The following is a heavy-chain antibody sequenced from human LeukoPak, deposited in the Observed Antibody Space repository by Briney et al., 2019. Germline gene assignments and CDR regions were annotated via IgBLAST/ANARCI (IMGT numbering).Heavy chain of an antibody. CDR2: IKSKTDGGTT. CDR3: TTDSSGYYYYYYGMDV. Sequence: GGSLRLSCAASGFTFSNAWMSWVRQAPGKGLEWVGRIKSKTDGGTTDYAAPVKGRFTISRDYSKNTLYLQMNSLKTEDTAVYYCTTDSSGYYYYYYGMDVWGQGTTVTVSS. CDR1: GFTFSNAW. J-gene: IGHJ6*02. V-gene: IGHV3-15*01. D-gene: IGHD3-22*01.